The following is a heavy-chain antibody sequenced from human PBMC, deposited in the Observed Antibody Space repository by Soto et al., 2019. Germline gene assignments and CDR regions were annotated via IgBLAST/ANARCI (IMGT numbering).Heavy chain of an antibody. V-gene: IGHV4-59*01. J-gene: IGHJ4*02. CDR3: ALRSMAGVPYY. Sequence: VQLQESGPGLVKHSETLSLTCAVSGDSISSYYCMWIRQPPGKGLESIGYLYYGRSANYNPSLKSRVTLSVDTSTNQCCLTLSSMTAADDAVYYFALRSMAGVPYYLCQGTLVTVSS. CDR2: LYYGRSA. D-gene: IGHD3-3*01. CDR1: GDSISSYY.